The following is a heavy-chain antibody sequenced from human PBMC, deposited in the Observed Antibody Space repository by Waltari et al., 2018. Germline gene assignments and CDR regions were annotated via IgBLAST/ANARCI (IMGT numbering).Heavy chain of an antibody. Sequence: QVHLQQWGAGLLKPSETLSLTCAVYGGSFSGYYWSWIRQPPGKGPGWIGHIDQNEHTTYNPSLKDRLTISVDRSQKTFTLTLTSVTAADTGVYFCASTPLFYYDTSGYSFWGQGTLVTVSS. D-gene: IGHD3-22*01. V-gene: IGHV4-34*01. J-gene: IGHJ4*02. CDR3: ASTPLFYYDTSGYSF. CDR1: GGSFSGYY. CDR2: IDQNEHT.